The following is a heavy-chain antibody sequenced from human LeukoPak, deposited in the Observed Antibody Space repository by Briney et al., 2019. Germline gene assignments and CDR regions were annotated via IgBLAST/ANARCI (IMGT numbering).Heavy chain of an antibody. CDR2: INPSGGST. D-gene: IGHD6-13*01. CDR1: GYTFTGYY. J-gene: IGHJ6*03. Sequence: GASVKVSCKASGYTFTGYYMHWVRQAPGQGLEWMGIINPSGGSTSYAQKFQGRVTMTRDMSTSTVYMELSSLRSEDTAVYYCARGRVGQQLVQYDHYMDVWGKGTTVTVSS. CDR3: ARGRVGQQLVQYDHYMDV. V-gene: IGHV1-46*01.